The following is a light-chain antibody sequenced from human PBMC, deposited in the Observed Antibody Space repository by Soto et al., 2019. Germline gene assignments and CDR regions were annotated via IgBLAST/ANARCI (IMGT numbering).Light chain of an antibody. V-gene: IGLV2-8*01. CDR2: KVT. J-gene: IGLJ1*01. CDR1: SSDVGLYDY. CDR3: SSYGGNSNYV. Sequence: QSALTQPPSASGSPGQSVTISCTGTSSDVGLYDYVSWYQQHPGKVPKLLIYKVTQRPSGVPDRFSGSKSGNTASLTVSGLQAEDEADYYCSSYGGNSNYVFGTGTKATVL.